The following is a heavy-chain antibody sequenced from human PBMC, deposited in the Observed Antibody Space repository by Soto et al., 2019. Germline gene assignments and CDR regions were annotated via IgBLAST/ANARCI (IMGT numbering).Heavy chain of an antibody. J-gene: IGHJ4*02. V-gene: IGHV1-69*12. CDR3: ASTPSGDIVATINY. D-gene: IGHD5-12*01. CDR2: IIPIFGTA. Sequence: QVQLVQSGAEVKKPGSSVKVSCKASGGTFSSYAISWVRQAPGQGLEWMGGIIPIFGTANYAQKFQGRVTXXAXEXXSTAYMELSSLRSEATAVYYWASTPSGDIVATINYWGQGTLVTVSS. CDR1: GGTFSSYA.